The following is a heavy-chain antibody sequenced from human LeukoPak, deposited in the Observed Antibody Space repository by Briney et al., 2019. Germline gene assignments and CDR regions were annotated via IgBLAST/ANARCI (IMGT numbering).Heavy chain of an antibody. CDR1: GFSFGNYA. D-gene: IGHD2-21*01. CDR2: ISGTGGAT. J-gene: IGHJ5*01. V-gene: IGHV3-23*01. Sequence: GGSLRLSCVASGFSFGNYAMSWVRQAPGMGLQWVSQISGTGGATWYAGFARDRFTISRDNSKKTLYLQMSGLRVEDTAMYYCVKDPRDTYGTNWFVSWGQGTLLIVSS. CDR3: VKDPRDTYGTNWFVS.